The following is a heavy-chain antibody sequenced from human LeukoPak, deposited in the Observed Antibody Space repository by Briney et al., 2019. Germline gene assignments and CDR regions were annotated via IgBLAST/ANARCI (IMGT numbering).Heavy chain of an antibody. V-gene: IGHV4-4*09. CDR3: ASLSRPIDAFDI. Sequence: SETLSLTCTVSGGSISSYYWSWIRQPPGKRLEWIGYIYTSGSTNYNPSLKSRVTISVDTSKNQFSLKLSSVTAADTAVYYCASLSRPIDAFDIWGQGTMVTVSS. CDR1: GGSISSYY. J-gene: IGHJ3*02. CDR2: IYTSGST.